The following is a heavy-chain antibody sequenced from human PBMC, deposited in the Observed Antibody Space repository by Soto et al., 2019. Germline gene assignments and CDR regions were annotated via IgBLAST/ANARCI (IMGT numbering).Heavy chain of an antibody. CDR3: AASVGGQLVPFDAFDI. D-gene: IGHD6-6*01. J-gene: IGHJ3*02. CDR1: GFTFTSSA. CDR2: IVVGSGNT. Sequence: ASVKVSCKASGFTFTSSAVQWVRQARGQRLEWIGWIVVGSGNTNYAQKFQERVTITRDMSISTAYMELSSLRSEDTAVYYCAASVGGQLVPFDAFDIWGQGTMVTVSS. V-gene: IGHV1-58*01.